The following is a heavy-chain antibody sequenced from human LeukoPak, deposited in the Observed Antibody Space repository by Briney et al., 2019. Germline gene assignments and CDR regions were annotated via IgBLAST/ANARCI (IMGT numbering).Heavy chain of an antibody. V-gene: IGHV3-48*01. D-gene: IGHD4-17*01. J-gene: IGHJ4*02. CDR2: ISSSSSTI. CDR1: GFTFSSYS. CDR3: ARDHLYGDYPFDY. Sequence: SGGSLRLSCAASGFTFSSYSMNWVRQAPGKGLEWVSYISSSSSTIYYADPVKGRFTISRDNAKNSLYLQMNSLRAEDTAVYYCARDHLYGDYPFDYWGQGTLVTVSS.